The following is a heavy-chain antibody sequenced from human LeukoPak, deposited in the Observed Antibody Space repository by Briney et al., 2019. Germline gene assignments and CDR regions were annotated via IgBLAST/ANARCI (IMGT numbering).Heavy chain of an antibody. CDR3: ARELSMVGGVPGGGFQH. J-gene: IGHJ1*01. V-gene: IGHV1-2*02. CDR1: EYTLSGHY. D-gene: IGHD3-10*01. Sequence: GASVKVSCTASEYTLSGHYMHWVRQAPGQGLEWMGWINPNSGGTIYVQNFQGRVTMTRDTSGTTVYMDLSSLRSDDTAVYYCARELSMVGGVPGGGFQHWGQGTLVIVSS. CDR2: INPNSGGT.